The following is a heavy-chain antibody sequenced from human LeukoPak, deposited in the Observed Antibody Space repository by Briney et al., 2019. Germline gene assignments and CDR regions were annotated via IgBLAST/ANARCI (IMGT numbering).Heavy chain of an antibody. Sequence: PSETLSLTCTVSGGSIRSYYWSWIRQPPGKGLEWIGYMDDSGSTNYNPSLTSRVTISEDTSKNQLSLKLGSVTAADTAVYYCARHSSGSGGAFQYWGQGTPVTVSS. CDR2: MDDSGST. V-gene: IGHV4-59*08. CDR1: GGSIRSYY. CDR3: ARHSSGSGGAFQY. J-gene: IGHJ4*02. D-gene: IGHD6-19*01.